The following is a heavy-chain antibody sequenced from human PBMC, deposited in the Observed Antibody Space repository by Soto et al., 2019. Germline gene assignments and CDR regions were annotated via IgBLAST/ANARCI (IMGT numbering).Heavy chain of an antibody. CDR1: GFTFSSYA. J-gene: IGHJ4*02. V-gene: IGHV3-23*01. CDR2: ISGSGGST. D-gene: IGHD2-15*01. CDR3: AKDIVVVVAATPASPDY. Sequence: EVQLLESGGGLVQPGGSLRLSCAASGFTFSSYAMSWVHQAPGKGLEWVSAISGSGGSTYYADSVKGRFTISRDNSKNTLYLQMNSLRAEDTAVYYCAKDIVVVVAATPASPDYWGQGTLVTVSS.